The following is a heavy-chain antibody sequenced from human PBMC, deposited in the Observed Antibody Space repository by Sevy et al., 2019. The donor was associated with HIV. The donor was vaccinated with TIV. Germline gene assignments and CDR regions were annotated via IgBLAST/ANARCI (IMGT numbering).Heavy chain of an antibody. J-gene: IGHJ4*02. CDR2: ISYDGNIQ. CDR1: GLTFSTYG. CDR3: AKDKGGCDYAPGY. Sequence: GGSLRLSCAASGLTFSTYGMHWVRQAPGKGLEWVAVISYDGNIQYYADSVKGRFTVSRDNSKNTLYLQMNSLRAEDSAVYYCAKDKGGCDYAPGYWGQGTLVTVS. V-gene: IGHV3-30*18. D-gene: IGHD2-2*01.